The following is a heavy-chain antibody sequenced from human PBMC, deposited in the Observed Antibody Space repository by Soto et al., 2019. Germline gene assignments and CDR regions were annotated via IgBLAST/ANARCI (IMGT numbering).Heavy chain of an antibody. D-gene: IGHD5-12*01. J-gene: IGHJ6*02. V-gene: IGHV6-1*01. Sequence: PSQTLSLTCAISGDSVSSNSAAWNWIRQSPSRGLEWLGRTYYRSKWYNDYAVSVKSRITINPDTSKNQFSLQLNSVTPEDTAVYYCARYVDIVATVPGYYYYGMDVWGQVTTVPVS. CDR3: ARYVDIVATVPGYYYYGMDV. CDR1: GDSVSSNSAA. CDR2: TYYRSKWYN.